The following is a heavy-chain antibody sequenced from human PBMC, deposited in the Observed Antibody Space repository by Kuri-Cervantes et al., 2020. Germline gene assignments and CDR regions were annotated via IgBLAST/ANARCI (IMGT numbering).Heavy chain of an antibody. J-gene: IGHJ4*02. CDR1: GGSISSSSHY. Sequence: SQTLSLTCAVSGGSISSSSHYWGWIRQPPGKGLEWIGSIYHSGSTQYNPSLSSRVTIFEDTSKNSFSLKLSSVTAADTAVYYCASLGDWGQGTLVTVSS. CDR3: ASLGD. CDR2: IYHSGST. V-gene: IGHV4-39*01. D-gene: IGHD3-16*01.